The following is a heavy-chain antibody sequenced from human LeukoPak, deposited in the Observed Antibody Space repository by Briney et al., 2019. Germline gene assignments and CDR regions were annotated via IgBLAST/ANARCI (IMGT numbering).Heavy chain of an antibody. V-gene: IGHV3-11*04. J-gene: IGHJ3*02. Sequence: GGSLRLSCAASGFTLSDYYMSWIRQAPGKGLEWVSYISSSGSTIYYADSVKGRFTISRDNAKNSLYLQMNSLRAEDTAVYYCTRGDYDDHLGDFDIWGQGTLVAVSS. CDR1: GFTLSDYY. CDR2: ISSSGSTI. CDR3: TRGDYDDHLGDFDI. D-gene: IGHD4-17*01.